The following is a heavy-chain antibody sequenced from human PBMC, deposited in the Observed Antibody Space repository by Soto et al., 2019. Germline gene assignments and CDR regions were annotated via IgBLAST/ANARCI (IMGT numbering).Heavy chain of an antibody. V-gene: IGHV1-3*04. CDR3: ARAISGYVT. CDR2: INTGNGNT. Sequence: ASVKVSCKASGITFSTYAIHWVRQAPGQSLEWMGWINTGNGNTRYSQNFQGRVTLTRDTSASTAYMDLSSLRSEDTSIYYCARAISGYVTWGQGTLVTVAS. J-gene: IGHJ5*02. CDR1: GITFSTYA. D-gene: IGHD5-12*01.